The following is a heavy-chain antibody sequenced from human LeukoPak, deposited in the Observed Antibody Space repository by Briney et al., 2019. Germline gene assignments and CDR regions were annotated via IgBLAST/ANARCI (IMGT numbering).Heavy chain of an antibody. V-gene: IGHV3-23*01. CDR3: ARAQISIISSGQYLDV. CDR1: GFTFSSCG. Sequence: PGGSLRLSCAASGFTFSSCGMGWVRQAPGKGLEWVSAISGSGGSTYYADSVKGRFTISRDNSKNTVFLDMNNLRTEDTAVYYCARAQISIISSGQYLDVWGQGTLVTVSS. J-gene: IGHJ3*01. D-gene: IGHD3-9*01. CDR2: ISGSGGST.